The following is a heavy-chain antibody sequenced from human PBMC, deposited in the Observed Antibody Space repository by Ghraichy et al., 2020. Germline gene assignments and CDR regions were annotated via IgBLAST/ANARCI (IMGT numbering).Heavy chain of an antibody. CDR1: GFTFSSYG. CDR2: IRYDGSNK. J-gene: IGHJ4*02. Sequence: GGSLRLSCAASGFTFSSYGMHWVRQAPGKGLEWVAFIRYDGSNKYYADSVKGRFTISRDNSKNTLYLQMNSLRAEDTAVYYCAKEYGYCSGGSCQPGLWGQGTLVTVSS. V-gene: IGHV3-30*02. D-gene: IGHD2-15*01. CDR3: AKEYGYCSGGSCQPGL.